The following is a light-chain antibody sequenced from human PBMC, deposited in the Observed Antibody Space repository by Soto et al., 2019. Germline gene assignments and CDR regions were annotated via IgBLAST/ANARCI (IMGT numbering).Light chain of an antibody. V-gene: IGKV3D-20*02. CDR2: AAS. J-gene: IGKJ5*01. Sequence: EIVLTQSPGTLSLSPGERATLSCRASQSVSSYYLAWYQQKPGQAPRLLIYAASSRATGIPDRFSGGGSGTDFTLTISRLEPEDFAVYYCQQRSNWPPKITFGQGTRLEIK. CDR1: QSVSSYY. CDR3: QQRSNWPPKIT.